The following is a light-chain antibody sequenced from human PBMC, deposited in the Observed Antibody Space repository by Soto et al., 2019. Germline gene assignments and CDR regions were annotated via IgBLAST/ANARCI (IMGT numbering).Light chain of an antibody. CDR3: HQTYSTPRA. CDR2: AAS. J-gene: IGKJ1*01. V-gene: IGKV1-39*01. Sequence: DIQMTQSPSSLSASVGDRVIITCRASQRISSYLNWYQHKPGKAPKLLIYAASSLQSGVPSRFSGSGSGTDFTLTINSLQTEDFATYYCHQTYSTPRAFGQGTKVEIK. CDR1: QRISSY.